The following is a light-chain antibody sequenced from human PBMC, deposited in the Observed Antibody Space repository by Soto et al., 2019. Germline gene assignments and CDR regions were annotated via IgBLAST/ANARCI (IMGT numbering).Light chain of an antibody. CDR3: QQRSNWPST. CDR2: DAS. V-gene: IGKV3-11*01. Sequence: EIVLTQSPATLSLSPGNRATLSCRASQSVSGYLAWYQQKPGQAPRLLIYDASNRATGIPARFSGSGSGTAFTRTTASLAPEEFAVYYCQQRSNWPSTFGGGTKVEI. J-gene: IGKJ4*01. CDR1: QSVSGY.